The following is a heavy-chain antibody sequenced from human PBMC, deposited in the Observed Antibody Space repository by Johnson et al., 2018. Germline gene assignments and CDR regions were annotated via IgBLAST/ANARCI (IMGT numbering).Heavy chain of an antibody. CDR1: GFTFSSYA. V-gene: IGHV3-23*01. Sequence: VQLQESGGGLVQPGGSLRLSCAASGFTFSSYAMSWVRQAPGKGLEWVSAISGSGGSTYYADSVKGRFTISTDNSKNTLYLQMNSLKTEDTAVYYCTTDPVTTLNYYHYGMDVWGQGTTVTVSS. CDR2: ISGSGGST. J-gene: IGHJ6*02. D-gene: IGHD4-17*01. CDR3: TTDPVTTLNYYHYGMDV.